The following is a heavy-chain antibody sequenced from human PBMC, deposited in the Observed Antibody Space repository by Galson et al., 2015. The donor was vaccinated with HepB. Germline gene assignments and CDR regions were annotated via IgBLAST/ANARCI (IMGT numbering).Heavy chain of an antibody. V-gene: IGHV1-46*01. J-gene: IGHJ6*02. CDR2: INPSGGST. CDR3: AREYYYDSSGYVLFFYGMDV. CDR1: GYTFTSYY. D-gene: IGHD3-22*01. Sequence: SVKVSCKASGYTFTSYYMHXXXQAPGXGLEWMGIINPSGGSTSDAQKFQGRVTMTRDTSTSTVYMELSSLRSEDTAVYYCAREYYYDSSGYVLFFYGMDVWGXGTTVXVSS.